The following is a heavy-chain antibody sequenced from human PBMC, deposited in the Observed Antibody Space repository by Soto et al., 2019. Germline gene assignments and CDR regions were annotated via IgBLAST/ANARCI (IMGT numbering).Heavy chain of an antibody. CDR2: IIPILGIA. J-gene: IGHJ4*02. D-gene: IGHD3-22*01. V-gene: IGHV1-69*04. CDR3: ARDSSYYDSSGYYHYYFDY. Sequence: SVKVSCKASGGTFSSYTISWVRQAPGQGLEWMGRIIPILGIANYAQKFQGRVTITADKSTSAAYMELSSLRSEDTAVYYCARDSSYYDSSGYYHYYFDYWGQGTLVTVSS. CDR1: GGTFSSYT.